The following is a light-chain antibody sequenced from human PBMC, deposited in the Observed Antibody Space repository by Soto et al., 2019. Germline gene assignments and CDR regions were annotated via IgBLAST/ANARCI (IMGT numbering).Light chain of an antibody. CDR1: SGNIASSS. CDR2: EDS. J-gene: IGLJ2*01. Sequence: LTQPHSVSESPGKTVTISCTRSSGNIASSSVQWYQQRPGSAPTTVIYEDSQRFSGVPDRFSGSIDASSNSASLTISGLKTEDEADYYCQSYDTTTPVVFGGGTKLTVL. CDR3: QSYDTTTPVV. V-gene: IGLV6-57*04.